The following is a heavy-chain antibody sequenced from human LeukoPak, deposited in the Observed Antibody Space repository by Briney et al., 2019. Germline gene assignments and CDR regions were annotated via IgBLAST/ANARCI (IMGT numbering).Heavy chain of an antibody. V-gene: IGHV3-11*06. J-gene: IGHJ4*02. CDR3: ARDRAYPDY. Sequence: GGSLRLSCAASGFTFSDYYMSWIRQAPGKGLEWVSYISSSSYYTNSADSVKGRFTISRDNAKNSLYLQMNSLRDEDTAVYYCARDRAYPDYWGQGTLVTVSS. CDR2: ISSSSYYT. D-gene: IGHD3-10*01. CDR1: GFTFSDYY.